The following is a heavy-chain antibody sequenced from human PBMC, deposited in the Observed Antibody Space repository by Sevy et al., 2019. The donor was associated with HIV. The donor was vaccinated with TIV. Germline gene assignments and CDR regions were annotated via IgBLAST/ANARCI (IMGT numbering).Heavy chain of an antibody. Sequence: GESLKISCAASGFSFSSYGMHWVRQAPGKGLEWMSYIKYDGSNKDYADSVKGRFTISRDNSKNTLYLQMNSLRVEDTAVFYCVKEGGGEGGDHWGQGTLVTVSA. CDR1: GFSFSSYG. V-gene: IGHV3-30*02. J-gene: IGHJ4*02. CDR2: IKYDGSNK. CDR3: VKEGGGEGGDH. D-gene: IGHD2-21*01.